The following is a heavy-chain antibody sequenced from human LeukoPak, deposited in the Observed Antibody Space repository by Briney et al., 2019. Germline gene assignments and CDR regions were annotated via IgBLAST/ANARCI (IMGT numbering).Heavy chain of an antibody. CDR3: ARGPTDMDFDY. Sequence: GASVSVSYTPSEYTFTKSAYIQWVRPAPGQGIEWMGIINPSDGTTFYTPKFQGRVTLTRDTSTHTVFMELSSLSSDDTAVFYCARGPTDMDFDYWGQGSLVTVSS. CDR1: EYTFTKSAY. CDR2: INPSDGTT. J-gene: IGHJ4*02. V-gene: IGHV1-46*01.